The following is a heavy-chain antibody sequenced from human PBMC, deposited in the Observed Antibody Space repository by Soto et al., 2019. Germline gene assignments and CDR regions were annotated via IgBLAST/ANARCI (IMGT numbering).Heavy chain of an antibody. CDR1: GESFSGYS. CDR2: IYHSGST. Sequence: SETLSLTCAVYGESFSGYSWSWIRQPPGKGLEWIGYIYHSGSTYYNPSLKSRVTISVDRSKNQFSLKLSSVTDADTAVYYCARVPTPWGQGTLVTVSS. V-gene: IGHV4-30-2*01. CDR3: ARVPTP. D-gene: IGHD2-2*01. J-gene: IGHJ5*02.